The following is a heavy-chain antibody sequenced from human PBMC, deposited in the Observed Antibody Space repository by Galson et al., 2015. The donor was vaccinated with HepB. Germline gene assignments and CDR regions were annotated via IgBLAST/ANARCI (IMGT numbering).Heavy chain of an antibody. J-gene: IGHJ4*02. V-gene: IGHV1-2*06. Sequence: SVTVSCKASGYTFTGYYMHWVRQAPGQGLEWMGRINPNSGGTNYAQKFQGRVTMTRDTSISTAYMELSRLRSDDTAVYYCARDPTENIVVVPAAGGEEGGDDYWGQGTLVTVSS. CDR3: ARDPTENIVVVPAAGGEEGGDDY. D-gene: IGHD2-2*01. CDR1: GYTFTGYY. CDR2: INPNSGGT.